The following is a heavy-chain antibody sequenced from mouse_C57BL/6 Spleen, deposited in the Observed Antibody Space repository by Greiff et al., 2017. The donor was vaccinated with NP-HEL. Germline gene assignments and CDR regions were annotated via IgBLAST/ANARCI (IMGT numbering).Heavy chain of an antibody. CDR3: ARMIYYEPYYYAMDY. D-gene: IGHD2-4*01. CDR1: GFSLSTFGMG. Sequence: QVQLKESGPGILQPSQTLSLTCSFSGFSLSTFGMGVGWIRQPSGKGLEWLAHIWWDDDKYYNPALKSRLTISKDTSKNQVFLKIANVDTADTATYYCARMIYYEPYYYAMDYWGQGTSVTVSS. CDR2: IWWDDDK. V-gene: IGHV8-8*01. J-gene: IGHJ4*01.